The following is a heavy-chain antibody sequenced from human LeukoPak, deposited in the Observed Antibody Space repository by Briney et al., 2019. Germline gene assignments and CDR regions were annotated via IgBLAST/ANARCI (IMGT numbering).Heavy chain of an antibody. J-gene: IGHJ4*01. CDR3: QARHGY. D-gene: IGHD6-6*01. V-gene: IGHV3-23*01. CDR2: ISGSGGST. CDR1: GFTFSSYA. Sequence: GGSLRLSCAASGFTFSSYAMIWVRQAPGKGLEWVSAISGSGGSTYYADSMKGRFTVSRDNSKNTLYLQMESLRVEDTAVYYCQARHGYWGHGTLVTVSS.